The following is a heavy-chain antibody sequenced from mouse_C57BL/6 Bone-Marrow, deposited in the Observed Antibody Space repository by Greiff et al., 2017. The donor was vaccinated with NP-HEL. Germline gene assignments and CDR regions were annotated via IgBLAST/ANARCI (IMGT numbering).Heavy chain of an antibody. D-gene: IGHD1-1*01. V-gene: IGHV10-1*01. J-gene: IGHJ1*03. CDR1: GFSFNTYA. CDR2: IRSKSNNYAT. CDR3: VRADYGSSYWYFDV. Sequence: EVKLVESGGGLVQPKGSLKLSCAASGFSFNTYAMNWVRPAPGKGLEWVARIRSKSNNYATYYADSVKDRFTISRDDSESMLYLQMNNLKTEDTAMYYCVRADYGSSYWYFDVWGTGTTVTVSS.